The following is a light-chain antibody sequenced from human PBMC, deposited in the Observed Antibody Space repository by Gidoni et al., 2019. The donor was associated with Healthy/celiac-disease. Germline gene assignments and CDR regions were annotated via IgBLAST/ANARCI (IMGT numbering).Light chain of an antibody. CDR1: KLGDKY. CDR2: QDS. V-gene: IGLV3-1*01. J-gene: IGLJ2*01. Sequence: SYELTQPPSVSVSPGQTDRITCSGAKLGDKYACLYQQKPGQSPVLVIYQDSKRPSGSPERFSVANSGNTATLTISGTQAMDEADYYCQAWDSSTVVFGGGTKRTVL. CDR3: QAWDSSTVV.